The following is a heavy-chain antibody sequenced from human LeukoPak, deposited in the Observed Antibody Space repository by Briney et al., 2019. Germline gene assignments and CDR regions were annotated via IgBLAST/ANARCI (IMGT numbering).Heavy chain of an antibody. D-gene: IGHD3-10*01. J-gene: IGHJ4*02. V-gene: IGHV3-30-3*01. CDR1: GFTFSSYA. Sequence: GRSLRLSCAASGFTFSSYAMHWVRQAPGKGLEWVAVISYDGSNKYYADSVKGRFTISRDNAKNSLFLQMNSLRAEDTAVYYCARVYYGSGSYGGYYFDYWGQGTLVTVSS. CDR2: ISYDGSNK. CDR3: ARVYYGSGSYGGYYFDY.